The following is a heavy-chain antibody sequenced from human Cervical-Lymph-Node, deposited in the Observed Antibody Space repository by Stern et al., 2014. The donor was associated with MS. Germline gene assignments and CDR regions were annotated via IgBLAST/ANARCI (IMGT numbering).Heavy chain of an antibody. CDR1: GFTFNLHN. D-gene: IGHD2-2*01. Sequence: EVQLVESGGGLVKPGGSLRLSCAASGFTFNLHNMNWVRQAPGKGLDWVSSIRRNSVYRYYAAHGKGRFIIARVYARTSLYLQMNSLRAEDTAVYHGAKDLGRGVVVVPLYGLDVWGQGTTFSVSS. CDR2: IRRNSVYR. V-gene: IGHV3-21*04. J-gene: IGHJ6*02. CDR3: AKDLGRGVVVVPLYGLDV.